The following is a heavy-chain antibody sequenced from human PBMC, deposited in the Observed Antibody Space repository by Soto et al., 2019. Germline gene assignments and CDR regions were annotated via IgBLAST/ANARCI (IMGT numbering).Heavy chain of an antibody. CDR1: GFSLSTSGVG. CDR3: AVLIEFSSSSYFDY. J-gene: IGHJ4*02. Sequence: SGPTLVNPTQTLTLTCTFSGFSLSTSGVGVGWIRQPPGKALEWLALIYWDDDKRYSLSLKSRLTVTKDTSKNQVVLTMINMDPVDTGTYYCAVLIEFSSSSYFDYWGQGTLVTVSS. D-gene: IGHD6-6*01. CDR2: IYWDDDK. V-gene: IGHV2-5*02.